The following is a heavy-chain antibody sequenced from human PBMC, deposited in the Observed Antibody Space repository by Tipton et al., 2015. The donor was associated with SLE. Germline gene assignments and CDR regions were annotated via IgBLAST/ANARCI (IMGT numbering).Heavy chain of an antibody. CDR3: ARGTYGYYFDY. Sequence: TLSLTCTVSGGSISSGGYYWSWIRQHPGKGLEWIGYIYYSGSTYYNPSLKSRVTISVDTSKNQFSLKLSSVTAADTAVYYCARGTYGYYFDYWGQGTLVTVSS. CDR1: GGSISSGGYY. CDR2: IYYSGST. J-gene: IGHJ4*02. D-gene: IGHD2-8*01. V-gene: IGHV4-31*03.